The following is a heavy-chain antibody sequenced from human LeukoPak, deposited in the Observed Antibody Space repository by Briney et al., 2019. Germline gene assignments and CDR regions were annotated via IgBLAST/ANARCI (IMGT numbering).Heavy chain of an antibody. Sequence: PGGSLRLSCAASGFTFDDYAMHWVRQASGKGLEWVSGISWNSGSIGYADSVKGRFTISRDNAKNTLYLQMNSLRTEDTAVYYCARVPGYDSSGYFDYWGQGTLVTVSS. CDR3: ARVPGYDSSGYFDY. V-gene: IGHV3-9*01. CDR1: GFTFDDYA. D-gene: IGHD3-22*01. CDR2: ISWNSGSI. J-gene: IGHJ4*02.